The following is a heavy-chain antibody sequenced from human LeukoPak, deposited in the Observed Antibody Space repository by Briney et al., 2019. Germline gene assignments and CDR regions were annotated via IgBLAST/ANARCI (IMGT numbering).Heavy chain of an antibody. J-gene: IGHJ4*02. V-gene: IGHV3-23*01. CDR2: ISGSSGGT. CDR1: GFTFSSYA. CDR3: AKRGEKPRPHYFDY. Sequence: GGSLRLPCAASGFTFSSYAMSWVRQAPGKGLEWVSTISGSSGGTYYPDSVKGRFTISRDDSKNTLFLQMNSLRAEDTAVYYCAKRGEKPRPHYFDYWGQGTLVTASS. D-gene: IGHD3-16*01.